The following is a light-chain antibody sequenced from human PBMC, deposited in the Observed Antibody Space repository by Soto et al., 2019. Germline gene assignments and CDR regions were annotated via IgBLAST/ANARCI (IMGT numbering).Light chain of an antibody. V-gene: IGLV4-69*01. J-gene: IGLJ2*01. CDR1: SGHSSYA. Sequence: QSVLTQSPSASASLGASVKLTCTLSSGHSSYAIAWHQQQPEKGPRYLMKLSSDGSHSKGDGIPDRFSGSSSGAERYLTISSLQSEDEADYYCQTWDTGARVVFGGGTNLTVL. CDR2: LSSDGSH. CDR3: QTWDTGARVV.